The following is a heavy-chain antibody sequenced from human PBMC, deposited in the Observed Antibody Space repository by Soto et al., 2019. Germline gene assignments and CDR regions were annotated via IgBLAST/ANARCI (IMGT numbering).Heavy chain of an antibody. CDR1: GFTLSTYW. V-gene: IGHV3-7*04. CDR3: ARGGTYFDY. Sequence: PGGSLRLSCAASGFTLSTYWMNWVRQAPGKGLEWVANIKQDGSEKYYVDSVKGRFTISRDNAKNSLSLQINNLRVEDTAVYYCARGGTYFDYWGLGALVTVSS. CDR2: IKQDGSEK. J-gene: IGHJ4*02. D-gene: IGHD1-1*01.